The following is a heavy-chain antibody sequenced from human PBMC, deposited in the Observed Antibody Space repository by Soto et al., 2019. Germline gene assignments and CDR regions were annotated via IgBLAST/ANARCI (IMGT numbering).Heavy chain of an antibody. J-gene: IGHJ4*02. CDR1: GFTFSSYA. CDR3: AKMEGAGYSSSWYSSPYFDY. CDR2: ISGSGGST. Sequence: EVQLLESGGGLVQPGGSLRLSCAASGFTFSSYAMSWVRQAPGKGLEWGSAISGSGGSTYYADSVKGRFTISRDNSKNTLYLQMNSLRAEDTAVYYCAKMEGAGYSSSWYSSPYFDYWGQGTLVTVSS. V-gene: IGHV3-23*01. D-gene: IGHD6-13*01.